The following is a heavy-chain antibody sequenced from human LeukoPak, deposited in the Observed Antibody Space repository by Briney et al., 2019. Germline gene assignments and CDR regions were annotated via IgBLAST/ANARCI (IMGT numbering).Heavy chain of an antibody. CDR1: GGSINNYY. CDR3: ARVARVRGVIIPHAFDI. J-gene: IGHJ3*02. CDR2: IYYSGST. D-gene: IGHD3-10*01. V-gene: IGHV4-59*01. Sequence: SQTLSLTCTVSGGSINNYYWSWIRQPPGKGLEWIGYIYYSGSTNYNPSLKSRVTISVDTSKNQFSLELSSVTAADTAVYYCARVARVRGVIIPHAFDIWGQGTMVTVSA.